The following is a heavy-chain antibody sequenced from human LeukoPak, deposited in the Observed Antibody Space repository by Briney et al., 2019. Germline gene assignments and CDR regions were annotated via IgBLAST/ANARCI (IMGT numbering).Heavy chain of an antibody. CDR3: ARRNRQYYYDNGYYFDY. CDR2: IYYSGST. Sequence: PSETLSLTCTVSGGSISSSSYYWGWIRQPPGKGLEWIGSIYYSGSTYYNPSLKSRVTISVDTSKNQFSLKLSSVTAADTAVYYCARRNRQYYYDNGYYFDYWGQGTLVTVSS. D-gene: IGHD3-22*01. J-gene: IGHJ4*02. CDR1: GGSISSSSYY. V-gene: IGHV4-39*07.